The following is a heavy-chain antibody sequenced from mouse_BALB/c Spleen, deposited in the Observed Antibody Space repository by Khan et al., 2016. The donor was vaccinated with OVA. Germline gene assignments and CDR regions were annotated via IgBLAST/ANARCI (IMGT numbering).Heavy chain of an antibody. CDR3: ARVYGEDFDY. J-gene: IGHJ2*01. CDR2: IRSTGYT. Sequence: EVQLQESGPGLVKPSQSLSLTCTVTGYSITSDYAWNWIRQFPGNKLEWMGFIRSTGYTNYNPSLKSRISITRDTSKNQFFLQLNSVTTEDTATYYCARVYGEDFDYWGQGTTLTVSP. CDR1: GYSITSDYA. D-gene: IGHD1-1*01. V-gene: IGHV3-2*02.